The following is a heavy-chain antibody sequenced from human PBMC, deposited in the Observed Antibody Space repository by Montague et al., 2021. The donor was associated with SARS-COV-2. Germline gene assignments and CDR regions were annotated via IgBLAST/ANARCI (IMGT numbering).Heavy chain of an antibody. CDR2: IDPSDSYT. Sequence: QSGAEVKKPGESLRISCKGSGYSFTSYWISWVRQMPGKGLEWMGRIDPSDSYTNYSPSFQGHVTISADKSISTAYPQWSSLKASDTAMYYCARGGRYSYGARTYYYYYGMDVWGQGTTVTVSS. D-gene: IGHD5-18*01. J-gene: IGHJ6*02. CDR1: GYSFTSYW. V-gene: IGHV5-10-1*01. CDR3: ARGGRYSYGARTYYYYYGMDV.